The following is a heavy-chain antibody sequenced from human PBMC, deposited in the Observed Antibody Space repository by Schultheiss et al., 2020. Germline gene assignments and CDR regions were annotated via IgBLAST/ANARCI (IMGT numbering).Heavy chain of an antibody. CDR2: IKQDGSEK. J-gene: IGHJ4*02. Sequence: GESLKISCAASGFTFSSYGMHWVRQAPGKGLEWVANIKQDGSEKYYVDSVKGRFTISRDNAKNSLYLQMNSLRAEDTAVYYCARGVIQLWLSQYYFDYWGQGTLVTVSS. CDR1: GFTFSSYG. D-gene: IGHD5-18*01. V-gene: IGHV3-7*01. CDR3: ARGVIQLWLSQYYFDY.